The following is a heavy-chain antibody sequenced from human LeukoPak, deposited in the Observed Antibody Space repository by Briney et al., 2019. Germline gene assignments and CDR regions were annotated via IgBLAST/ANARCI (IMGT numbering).Heavy chain of an antibody. Sequence: TGGSLRFSCAASGFTFSSYARSWVRQAPGKGLEWVSAISGSGGSTYYADSVKGRFTIPRDNSKNTLYLQMNSLRAEDTAVYYCARDSCGGDCYLFDYWGQGTLVTVSS. D-gene: IGHD2-21*02. J-gene: IGHJ4*02. CDR3: ARDSCGGDCYLFDY. CDR2: ISGSGGST. V-gene: IGHV3-23*01. CDR1: GFTFSSYA.